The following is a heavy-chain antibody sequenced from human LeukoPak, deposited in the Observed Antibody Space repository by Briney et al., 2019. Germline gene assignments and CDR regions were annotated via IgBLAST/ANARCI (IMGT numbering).Heavy chain of an antibody. V-gene: IGHV3-23*03. CDR2: LHNDVQTS. D-gene: IGHD1-26*01. CDR1: GFTFSGYA. Sequence: GASLRLSCTASGFTFSGYAMIWVRQAPGKGLEWVSILHNDVQTSYYADSVKGRFTVSRDNSKNTLYLEMNSLTVEDTAVYYCAKGEGGTYFNYCFDYWGQGTLVTVSS. CDR3: AKGEGGTYFNYCFDY. J-gene: IGHJ4*02.